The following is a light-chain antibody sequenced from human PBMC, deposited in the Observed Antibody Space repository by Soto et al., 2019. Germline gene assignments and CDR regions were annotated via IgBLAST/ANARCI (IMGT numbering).Light chain of an antibody. J-gene: IGKJ5*01. CDR3: QQSYGTPIT. CDR2: VAS. V-gene: IGKV1-39*01. CDR1: QSISRY. Sequence: DIQMTQSPSSLSASVGGRGTITCRASQSISRYLNWYQQKPGKAPNLLIYVASSLQSEVPSRFSGSGSGTDFTLTITSLQPEDFATYYCQQSYGTPITFGQGTRLEIK.